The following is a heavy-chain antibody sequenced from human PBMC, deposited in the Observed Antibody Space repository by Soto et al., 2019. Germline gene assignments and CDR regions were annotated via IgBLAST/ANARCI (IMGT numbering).Heavy chain of an antibody. CDR3: ATTGRYCSGGSCYLYYYYYYGMDV. CDR2: IYYSGST. Sequence: PSETLSLTCTVSGGSISSSSYYWGWIRQPPGKGLEWIGSIYYSGSTYYNPSLKSRVTISVDTSKNQFSLKLSSVTAADTAVYYCATTGRYCSGGSCYLYYYYYYGMDVWGQGTTVTVS. V-gene: IGHV4-39*01. J-gene: IGHJ6*02. D-gene: IGHD2-15*01. CDR1: GGSISSSSYY.